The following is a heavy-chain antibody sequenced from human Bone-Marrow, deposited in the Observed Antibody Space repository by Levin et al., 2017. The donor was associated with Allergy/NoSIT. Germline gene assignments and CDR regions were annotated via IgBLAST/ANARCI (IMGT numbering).Heavy chain of an antibody. CDR3: AREAGQLGYYNYYGMDV. V-gene: IGHV3-11*05. J-gene: IGHJ6*02. CDR1: GFTISDYY. CDR2: IRSSSSYT. Sequence: GESLKISCAASGFTISDYYMSWIRQAPGKGLEWVSYIRSSSSYTNHADFVEGRFTISRDNAKNSLFLQMNSLRAEDTAVYYCAREAGQLGYYNYYGMDVWGQGTTVTVSS. D-gene: IGHD6-13*01.